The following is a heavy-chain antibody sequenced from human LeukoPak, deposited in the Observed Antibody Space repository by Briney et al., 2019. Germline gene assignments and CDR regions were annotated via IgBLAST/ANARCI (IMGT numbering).Heavy chain of an antibody. CDR1: GGSISSYY. Sequence: SETLSLTCTVSGGSISSYYWSWIRQPPGKGLEWIGSIYYSGSTYYNPSLKSRVTISVDTSKNQFSLKLSSVTAADTAVYYCARDLHDYVWGSYRYTGSDYWGQGTLVTVSS. CDR2: IYYSGST. V-gene: IGHV4-39*07. D-gene: IGHD3-16*02. J-gene: IGHJ4*02. CDR3: ARDLHDYVWGSYRYTGSDY.